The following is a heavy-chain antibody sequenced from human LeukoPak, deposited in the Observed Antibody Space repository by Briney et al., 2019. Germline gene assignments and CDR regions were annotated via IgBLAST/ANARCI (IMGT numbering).Heavy chain of an antibody. CDR1: GYTLTELS. J-gene: IGHJ1*01. CDR3: ATRPHYYGSGSYAY. CDR2: FDPEDGET. D-gene: IGHD3-10*01. V-gene: IGHV1-24*01. Sequence: ASVEVSCKVSGYTLTELSMHWVRQAPGKGLEWMGGFDPEDGETIYAQKFQGRVTMTEDTSTDTAYMELSSLRSEDTAVCYCATRPHYYGSGSYAYGGQGTLVTVTS.